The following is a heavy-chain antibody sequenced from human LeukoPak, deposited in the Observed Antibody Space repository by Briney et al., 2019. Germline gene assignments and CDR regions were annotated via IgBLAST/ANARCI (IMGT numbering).Heavy chain of an antibody. J-gene: IGHJ4*02. V-gene: IGHV1-2*02. CDR3: ARNPYDFWSGYPDS. Sequence: ASVKVSCKASGYTFTAYYMHWVRQAPGQRLEWMGWINPNSGGTNYAQKFQGRVTMTRDTSISTAYMELSGLRSDDTAVYYCARNPYDFWSGYPDSWGQGTLVTVSS. CDR1: GYTFTAYY. CDR2: INPNSGGT. D-gene: IGHD3-3*01.